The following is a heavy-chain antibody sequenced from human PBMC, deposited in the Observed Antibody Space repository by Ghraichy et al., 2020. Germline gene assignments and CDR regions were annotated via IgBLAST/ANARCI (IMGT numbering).Heavy chain of an antibody. D-gene: IGHD2-15*01. CDR3: AGTEQYCSGGSCYFHQFDY. Sequence: SETLSLTCAVYGGSFSGYYWSWIRQPPGKGLEWIGEINHSGSTNYNPSLKSRVTISVDTSKKQFSLKLSSVTAADTAVYYCAGTEQYCSGGSCYFHQFDYWGQGTLVTVSS. CDR1: GGSFSGYY. J-gene: IGHJ4*02. V-gene: IGHV4-34*01. CDR2: INHSGST.